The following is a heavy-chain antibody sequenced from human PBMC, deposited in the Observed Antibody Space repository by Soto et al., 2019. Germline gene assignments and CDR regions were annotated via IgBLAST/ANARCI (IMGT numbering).Heavy chain of an antibody. J-gene: IGHJ3*02. D-gene: IGHD3-22*01. V-gene: IGHV1-46*01. CDR3: ATDRTPGSDALDI. Sequence: GASVKVSCKASGYTFTSYYMHWVRQAPGQGLEWMGIINPSGGSTSYAQKFQGRVTMTRDTSTSTVYMELSSLRSDDTAVYYCATDRTPGSDALDIWGQGTLVTVSS. CDR1: GYTFTSYY. CDR2: INPSGGST.